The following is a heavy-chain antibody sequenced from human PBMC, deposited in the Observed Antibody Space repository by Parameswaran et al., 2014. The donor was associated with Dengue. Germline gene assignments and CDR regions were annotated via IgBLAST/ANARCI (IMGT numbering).Heavy chain of an antibody. V-gene: IGHV4-39*07. J-gene: IGHJ3*02. D-gene: IGHD3-16*02. CDR3: ARVEGVIDAFDI. CDR2: IYYSGST. Sequence: WIRQPPGKGLEWIGSIYYSGSTYYNPSLKSRVTISVDTSKNQFSLKLSSVTAADTAVYYCARVEGVIDAFDIWGQGTMVTVS.